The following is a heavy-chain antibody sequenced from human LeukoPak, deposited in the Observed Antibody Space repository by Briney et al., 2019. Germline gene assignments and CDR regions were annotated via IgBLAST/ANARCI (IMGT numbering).Heavy chain of an antibody. Sequence: ASVKVSCKASGYTFTSYSINWVRQAPGQGLEWMGGIIPIFGTANYAQKFQGRVTITADESTSTAYMELSSLRSEDTAVYYCARVTYDVVGYYYYGMDVWGQGTTVTVSS. CDR1: GYTFTSYS. CDR2: IIPIFGTA. D-gene: IGHD1-26*01. CDR3: ARVTYDVVGYYYYGMDV. J-gene: IGHJ6*02. V-gene: IGHV1-69*13.